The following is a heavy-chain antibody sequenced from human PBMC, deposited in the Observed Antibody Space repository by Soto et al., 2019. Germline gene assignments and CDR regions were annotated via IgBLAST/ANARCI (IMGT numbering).Heavy chain of an antibody. D-gene: IGHD2-15*01. CDR1: GYTFTSYG. V-gene: IGHV1-18*01. Sequence: ASVKVSGKASGYTFTSYGISWVRQAPGQGLEWMGWISAYNGNTNYAQKLQGRVTMTTDTSTSTAYMELRSLRSDDTAVYYCAREESVYCSGGSCYQFDYWGQGTLVTVSS. CDR2: ISAYNGNT. J-gene: IGHJ4*02. CDR3: AREESVYCSGGSCYQFDY.